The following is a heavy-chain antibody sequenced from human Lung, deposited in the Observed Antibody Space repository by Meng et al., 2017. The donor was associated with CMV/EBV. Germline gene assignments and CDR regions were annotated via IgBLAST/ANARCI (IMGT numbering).Heavy chain of an antibody. CDR1: GFTFSSYA. V-gene: IGHV3-23*01. CDR3: AKGIKKGSGSYYPYGMDV. Sequence: SXAASGFTFSSYAMSWVRQAPGTGLEWVSAISGSGGSTYYADSVKGRFTISRDNSKNTLYLQMNSLRAEDTAVYYCAKGIKKGSGSYYPYGMDVWXQGTXVTVAS. J-gene: IGHJ6*02. CDR2: ISGSGGST. D-gene: IGHD3-10*01.